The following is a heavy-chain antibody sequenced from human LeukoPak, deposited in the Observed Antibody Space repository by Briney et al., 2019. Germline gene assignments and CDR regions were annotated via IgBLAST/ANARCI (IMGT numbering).Heavy chain of an antibody. V-gene: IGHV4-34*01. CDR3: ASSPFSGIRRKPIHWYFDL. Sequence: SETLSLTCAVYGGSFSGYYWSWIRQPPGKGLEWIGEINHSGSTNYNPSLKSRVTISVDTSKNQFSLKLSSVTAADTAVYYCASSPFSGIRRKPIHWYFDLWGCGTLVTVSS. D-gene: IGHD3-10*01. J-gene: IGHJ2*01. CDR2: INHSGST. CDR1: GGSFSGYY.